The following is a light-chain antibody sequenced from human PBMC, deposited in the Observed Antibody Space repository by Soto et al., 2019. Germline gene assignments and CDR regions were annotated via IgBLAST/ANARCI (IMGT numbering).Light chain of an antibody. J-gene: IGLJ1*01. CDR3: CSDAGRSTYV. Sequence: QSVLTQPASVSGSPGQSITISCTVGSYNFVSWYQQHPGKAPKVLIYEVSKRPSGVSDRFSGSKSGNTASLTTYGLPAEDEADYYCCSDAGRSTYVFGTGTKVTVL. CDR1: GSYNF. V-gene: IGLV2-23*02. CDR2: EVS.